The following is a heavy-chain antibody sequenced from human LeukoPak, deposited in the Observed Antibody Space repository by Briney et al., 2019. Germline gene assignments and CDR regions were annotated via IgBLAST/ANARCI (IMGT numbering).Heavy chain of an antibody. V-gene: IGHV3-21*04. CDR1: GFTFSSYS. D-gene: IGHD3-10*01. Sequence: GGSLRLSCAASGFTFSSYSMNWVRQAPGKGLEWVSSISSSSSYIYYADSVKGRFTISRDNAKNSLYLQMNSLRAEDTAVYYCARGTPTYYYGSGSYYFDYWGQGTLVTVSS. CDR2: ISSSSSYI. CDR3: ARGTPTYYYGSGSYYFDY. J-gene: IGHJ4*02.